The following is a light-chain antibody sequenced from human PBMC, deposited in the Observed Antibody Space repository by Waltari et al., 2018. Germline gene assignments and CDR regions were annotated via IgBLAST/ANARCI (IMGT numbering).Light chain of an antibody. V-gene: IGLV2-14*03. CDR1: SSDVAGCNS. Sequence: QSALTQPASVSGSPGQSIPISCPGSSSDVAGCNSDPWYQQHPAKAPKPMIYEVSNRPSGVSKRFSGSKSGNTASLTISWLLAEDEADYYCISYSSSTTLGVFGGGTKLTVL. CDR3: ISYSSSTTLGV. J-gene: IGLJ2*01. CDR2: EVS.